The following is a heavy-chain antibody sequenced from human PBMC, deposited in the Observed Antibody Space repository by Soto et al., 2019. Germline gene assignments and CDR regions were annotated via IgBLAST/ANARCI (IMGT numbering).Heavy chain of an antibody. V-gene: IGHV4-59*11. Sequence: QVQLQESGPGLVKPSETLSLTCTVSGGSISGHYWSWIRQSPGKGLEWIAYIHYTGISNYNPSLRSRVTISLDTSMNQFSLNLRSVTAADTAFCYCVRTLTSGRQDSWGQGTLVTVAS. CDR2: IHYTGIS. D-gene: IGHD3-10*01. J-gene: IGHJ5*01. CDR3: VRTLTSGRQDS. CDR1: GGSISGHY.